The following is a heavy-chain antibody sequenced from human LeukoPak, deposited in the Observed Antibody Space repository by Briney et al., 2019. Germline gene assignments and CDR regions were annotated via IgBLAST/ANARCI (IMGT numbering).Heavy chain of an antibody. D-gene: IGHD2-15*01. CDR2: INHSGST. CDR1: GGSFSGYY. J-gene: IGHJ4*02. V-gene: IGHV4-34*01. CDR3: ARINYCSGGSCYRDY. Sequence: PSETLSLTCAVYGGSFSGYYWSWIRQPPGKGLEWIGEINHSGSTNYNPPLKSRVTISVDTSKNQFSLKLSSVTAADTAVYYCARINYCSGGSCYRDYWGQGTLVTVSS.